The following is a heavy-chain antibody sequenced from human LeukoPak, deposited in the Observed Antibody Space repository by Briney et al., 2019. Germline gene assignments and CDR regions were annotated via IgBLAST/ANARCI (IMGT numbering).Heavy chain of an antibody. J-gene: IGHJ4*02. CDR1: GFTFSSYA. V-gene: IGHV3-23*01. CDR3: AKDLGDFRSGYYSGFFDY. D-gene: IGHD3-3*01. Sequence: GGSLRLSCAASGFTFSSYAMSWVRQAPGKGLEWVSAISGSGGSTYYADSVKGRFTISRDNSKNTLYLQMNSLRAEDTAVYYCAKDLGDFRSGYYSGFFDYWGQGTLVTVSS. CDR2: ISGSGGST.